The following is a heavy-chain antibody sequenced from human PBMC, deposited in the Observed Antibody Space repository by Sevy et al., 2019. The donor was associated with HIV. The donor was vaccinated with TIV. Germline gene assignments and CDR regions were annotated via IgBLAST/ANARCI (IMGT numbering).Heavy chain of an antibody. CDR3: AKRHRGYCSGGSCYSALDY. CDR2: ISGSGGST. CDR1: GFTFSSYA. Sequence: GESLKISCAASGFTFSSYAMSWVRQAPGKGLEWVSAISGSGGSTYYADSVKGRFTISRDNSKNTLYLQMNSLRAEDTAVYYCAKRHRGYCSGGSCYSALDYWGQGTLVTVSS. D-gene: IGHD2-15*01. V-gene: IGHV3-23*01. J-gene: IGHJ4*02.